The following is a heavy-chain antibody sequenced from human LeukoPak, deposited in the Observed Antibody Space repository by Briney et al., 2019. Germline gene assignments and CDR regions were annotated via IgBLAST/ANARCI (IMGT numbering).Heavy chain of an antibody. Sequence: GGSLRLSCAASGFTFSSYWMSWVRQAPGKGLEWVANIKQDGSEKYYVDSVKGRFTISRDNAKNSLYLQMNSLRAEDTAVYYCARVSLGCSSTSCYVFYYYYYYMDVWGKGTTVTVSS. CDR3: ARVSLGCSSTSCYVFYYYYYYMDV. D-gene: IGHD2-2*01. CDR2: IKQDGSEK. V-gene: IGHV3-7*01. CDR1: GFTFSSYW. J-gene: IGHJ6*03.